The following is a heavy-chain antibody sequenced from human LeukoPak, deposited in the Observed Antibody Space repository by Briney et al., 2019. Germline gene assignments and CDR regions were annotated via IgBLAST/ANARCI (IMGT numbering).Heavy chain of an antibody. D-gene: IGHD2-2*01. CDR2: IIPIFGTA. CDR3: ARVSLYCSSTSCYAYYFDY. CDR1: GGTFSSYA. Sequence: ASVKVSCKASGGTFSSYAISWVRQAPGQGLEWMEGIIPIFGTANYAQKFQGRVTITADESTSTAYMELSSLRSEDTAVYYCARVSLYCSSTSCYAYYFDYWGQGTLVTVSS. J-gene: IGHJ4*02. V-gene: IGHV1-69*13.